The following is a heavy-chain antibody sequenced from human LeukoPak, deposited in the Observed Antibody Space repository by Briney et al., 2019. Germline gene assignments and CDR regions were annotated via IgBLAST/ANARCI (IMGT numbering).Heavy chain of an antibody. Sequence: SETLSLTCAVYGGSFSGYYWSWIRQPPGKGLEWIGEINHSGSTNYNPSLKSRVTMSVDTSKNQFSLKLSSVTAADTAVYYCARDEQGYSYGPFDYWGQGTLVTVSS. J-gene: IGHJ4*02. D-gene: IGHD5-18*01. V-gene: IGHV4-34*01. CDR2: INHSGST. CDR3: ARDEQGYSYGPFDY. CDR1: GGSFSGYY.